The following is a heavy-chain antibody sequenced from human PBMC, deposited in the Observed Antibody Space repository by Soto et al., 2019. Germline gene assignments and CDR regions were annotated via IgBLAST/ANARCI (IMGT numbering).Heavy chain of an antibody. CDR3: ARGCSGSSFCAVYYYYMDV. D-gene: IGHD6-6*01. J-gene: IGHJ6*03. V-gene: IGHV1-8*01. CDR2: MNPNSGNT. Sequence: GASVKVSCKASGYTFTSYDINWVRQATGQGLEWMGWMNPNSGNTGYAQKFQGRVTMTRNTSISTAYMELSSLRSEDTAVYYCARGCSGSSFCAVYYYYMDVWGKGTTVTVSS. CDR1: GYTFTSYD.